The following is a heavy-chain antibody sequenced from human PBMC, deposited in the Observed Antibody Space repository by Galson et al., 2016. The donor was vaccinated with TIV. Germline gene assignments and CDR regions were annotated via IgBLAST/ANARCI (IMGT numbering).Heavy chain of an antibody. J-gene: IGHJ4*02. Sequence: SLRLSCAASGFTFNSYAMSWVRQAPGRGLEWVSSIRGSGDGTNYADSVKGRLTISRDNSKNILYLQMKGLRAEDTAVYYCAKDFSWRNFDYWGQGTLVTVSS. CDR2: IRGSGDGT. D-gene: IGHD6-13*01. V-gene: IGHV3-23*01. CDR1: GFTFNSYA. CDR3: AKDFSWRNFDY.